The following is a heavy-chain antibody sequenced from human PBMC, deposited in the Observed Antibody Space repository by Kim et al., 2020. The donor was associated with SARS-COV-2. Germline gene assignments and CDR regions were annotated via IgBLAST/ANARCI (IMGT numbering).Heavy chain of an antibody. D-gene: IGHD3-22*01. CDR3: SCTYYYDSSGYYYPFGY. Sequence: SVKVSCKASGGTFSSYAISWVRQAPGQGLEWMGGIIPIFGTANYAQKFQGRVTITADESTSTAYMELSSPRSEDTAVYYCSCTYYYDSSGYYYPFGYWGQRAPLTLSS. V-gene: IGHV1-69*13. J-gene: IGHJ4*02. CDR1: GGTFSSYA. CDR2: IIPIFGTA.